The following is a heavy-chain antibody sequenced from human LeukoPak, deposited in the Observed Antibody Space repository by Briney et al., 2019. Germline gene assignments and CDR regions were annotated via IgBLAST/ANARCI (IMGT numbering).Heavy chain of an antibody. Sequence: GGPLRLSCTASGFTFGDYAMSLFRQAPGKGLEWVGFIRSKAYGGTTEYAASVKGRFTISRDDSKSIAYLQMNSLKTEDTAVYYCTYDFWSGSPAAVDYWGQGTLVTVSS. CDR2: IRSKAYGGTT. J-gene: IGHJ4*02. V-gene: IGHV3-49*03. D-gene: IGHD3-3*01. CDR3: TYDFWSGSPAAVDY. CDR1: GFTFGDYA.